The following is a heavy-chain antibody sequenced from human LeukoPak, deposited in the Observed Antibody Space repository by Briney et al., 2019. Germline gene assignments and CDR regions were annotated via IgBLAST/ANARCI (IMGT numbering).Heavy chain of an antibody. J-gene: IGHJ4*02. D-gene: IGHD3-10*01. V-gene: IGHV4-59*01. CDR2: IYYSGRT. CDR3: ARSANYYGSGSYPDY. Sequence: PSETLSLTCTVPGGSISSYYWSWIRQPPGKGLEWIGYIYYSGRTNYNPSLKSRVTISVETSKNQFSLKLSSVTAADTAVYYCARSANYYGSGSYPDYWGQGTLVTVSS. CDR1: GGSISSYY.